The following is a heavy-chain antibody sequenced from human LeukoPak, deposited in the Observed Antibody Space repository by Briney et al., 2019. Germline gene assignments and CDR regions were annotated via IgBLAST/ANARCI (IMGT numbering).Heavy chain of an antibody. CDR3: AKVYFGGYSDGHFDH. D-gene: IGHD5-18*01. J-gene: IGHJ4*02. CDR1: GFTFSNYD. CDR2: ISYDGSNK. V-gene: IGHV3-30*18. Sequence: GGSLRLSCAASGFTFSNYDMHWVRQAPGKGLEWVAVISYDGSNKYYADSVKGRFTISRDNSKNTLYLQMNSLRAEDTAVYYCAKVYFGGYSDGHFDHWGQGTPVTVSS.